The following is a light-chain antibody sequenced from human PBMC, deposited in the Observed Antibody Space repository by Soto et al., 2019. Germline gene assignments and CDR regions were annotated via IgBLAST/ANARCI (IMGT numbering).Light chain of an antibody. CDR2: EVS. Sequence: QSALTQPDSVSGSPGQSITISCTGTSSDVGGYNYVSWYQHHPGKAPKLMIYEVSNRPSGVSNRFSGSKSGNAASLTISGLQAEDEADYYCSSYTSSSTLVLFGGGTKLTVL. V-gene: IGLV2-14*01. CDR1: SSDVGGYNY. CDR3: SSYTSSSTLVL. J-gene: IGLJ2*01.